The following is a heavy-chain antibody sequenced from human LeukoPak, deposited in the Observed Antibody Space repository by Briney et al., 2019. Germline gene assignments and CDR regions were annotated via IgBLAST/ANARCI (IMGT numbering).Heavy chain of an antibody. D-gene: IGHD2-21*01. CDR2: ISTTGGRT. CDR3: ASGENGCHFDY. J-gene: IGHJ4*02. Sequence: SLILSWPAAAFTLSSYAIHWARHPPRKRLEYVSSISTTGGRTYYANSVKAIFTISRDNSKNTVYLQMGSVGAEVMAVYYCASGENGCHFDYWGQGTLVTVSS. CDR1: AFTLSSYA. V-gene: IGHV3-64*01.